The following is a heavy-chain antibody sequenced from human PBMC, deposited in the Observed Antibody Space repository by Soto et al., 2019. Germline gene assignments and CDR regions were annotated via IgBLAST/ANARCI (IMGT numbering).Heavy chain of an antibody. D-gene: IGHD3-22*01. V-gene: IGHV3-74*01. J-gene: IGHJ4*02. Sequence: GGSLRLSCAASGFTFNYYWMHWVRQAPGQGLVWVSHIHSDGSTTTYADSVKGRFTISRDNAKNTLYLQMNSLRAEDTAVYYCAKDRHRSGSPHPFDYWGQGTLVTVSS. CDR1: GFTFNYYW. CDR3: AKDRHRSGSPHPFDY. CDR2: IHSDGSTT.